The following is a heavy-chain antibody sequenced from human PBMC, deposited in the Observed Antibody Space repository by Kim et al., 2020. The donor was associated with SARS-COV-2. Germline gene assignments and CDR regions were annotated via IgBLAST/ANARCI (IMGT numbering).Heavy chain of an antibody. CDR1: GGSISSYY. CDR3: ARLHYDFWSGKYPGSGNWFDP. V-gene: IGHV4-59*08. D-gene: IGHD3-3*01. J-gene: IGHJ5*02. CDR2: IYYSGST. Sequence: SETLSLTCTVSGGSISSYYWSWIRQPPGKGLEWIGYIYYSGSTNYNPSLKSRVTISVDTSKNQFSLKLSSVTAADTAVYYCARLHYDFWSGKYPGSGNWFDPWGQGTLVTVSS.